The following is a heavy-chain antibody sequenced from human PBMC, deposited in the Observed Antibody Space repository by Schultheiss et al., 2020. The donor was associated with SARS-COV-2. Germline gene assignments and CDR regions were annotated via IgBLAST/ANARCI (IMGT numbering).Heavy chain of an antibody. D-gene: IGHD3-3*01. V-gene: IGHV1-2*04. CDR3: ARAERWEWLSYGAFDI. Sequence: ASVKVSCKASGYTFTGYYMHWVRQAPGQGLEWMGWINPNSGGTNYAQKFQGWVTMTRDTSISTAYMELSRLRSDDTAVYYCARAERWEWLSYGAFDIWGQGTMVTVSS. CDR2: INPNSGGT. CDR1: GYTFTGYY. J-gene: IGHJ3*02.